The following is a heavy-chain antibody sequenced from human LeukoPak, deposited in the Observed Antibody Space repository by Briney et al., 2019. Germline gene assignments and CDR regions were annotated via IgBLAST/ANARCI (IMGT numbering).Heavy chain of an antibody. CDR2: INPSGGTT. CDR1: GYTFTSNY. Sequence: ASVKVSCKASGYTFTSNYMHWVRLAPGQGLEWMGLINPSGGTTKYAQKFQGRVTMTRDMSTSTVYVELSSLRSEDTAVYYCARDTSGWSHIDYWGQGTLVTVSS. D-gene: IGHD6-19*01. J-gene: IGHJ4*02. V-gene: IGHV1-46*01. CDR3: ARDTSGWSHIDY.